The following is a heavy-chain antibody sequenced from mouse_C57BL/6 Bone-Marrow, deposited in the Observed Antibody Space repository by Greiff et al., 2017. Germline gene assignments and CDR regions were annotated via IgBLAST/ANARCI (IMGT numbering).Heavy chain of an antibody. Sequence: VQLKESGAELVKPGASVKLSCTASGFNIKDYYIHWVKQRTEQGLEWIGRIDPEDGDTKYAPKFPDKATITAEPYSNTAYLQLSSLTSEDTAVYYCTRALIYYGTNYWGQGTTLTVSS. CDR1: GFNIKDYY. CDR2: IDPEDGDT. D-gene: IGHD1-1*01. V-gene: IGHV14-2*01. CDR3: TRALIYYGTNY. J-gene: IGHJ2*01.